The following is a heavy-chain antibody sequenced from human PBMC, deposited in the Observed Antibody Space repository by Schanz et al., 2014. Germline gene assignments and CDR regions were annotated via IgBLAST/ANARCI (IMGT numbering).Heavy chain of an antibody. Sequence: EVQLVESGGGLVKPGGSLRLSCAASGFTFSSYSMNWVRQAPGKGLEWVSSISSSSSYIHYADSVKGRFTISRDNAKNTLYLQMNSLRAEDTAVYYCARPRFDYGEVDYWGQGTLVTVSS. J-gene: IGHJ4*02. CDR2: ISSSSSYI. CDR1: GFTFSSYS. CDR3: ARPRFDYGEVDY. V-gene: IGHV3-21*01. D-gene: IGHD4-17*01.